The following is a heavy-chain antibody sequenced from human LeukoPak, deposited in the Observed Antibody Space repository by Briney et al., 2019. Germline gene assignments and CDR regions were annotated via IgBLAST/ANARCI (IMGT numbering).Heavy chain of an antibody. J-gene: IGHJ4*02. CDR3: ATSYFGSVY. Sequence: QPGGSLRLSCEASGFTFSANWMHWVRQAPGKGLVWVSRVNSDGSNTIYADSVKGRFTISRDNAKNTLYLQMNSLRAEDTAVYYCATSYFGSVYWGQGTLVTVSS. V-gene: IGHV3-74*01. D-gene: IGHD3-10*01. CDR1: GFTFSANW. CDR2: VNSDGSNT.